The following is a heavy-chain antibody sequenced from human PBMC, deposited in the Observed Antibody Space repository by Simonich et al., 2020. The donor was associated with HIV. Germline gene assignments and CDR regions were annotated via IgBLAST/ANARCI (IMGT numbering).Heavy chain of an antibody. D-gene: IGHD4-17*01. Sequence: QVQLQQWGAGLLKPSENLSLTCAVYGGFFRGYYWSGIRQPPGKGLKWIGEINHSGKTNYNPSPKSRVTISVDTSKNQFSLKLSSVTAADTAVYYCARRHPTTVTTPYFDYWGQGTLVTVSS. V-gene: IGHV4-34*01. CDR1: GGFFRGYY. CDR2: INHSGKT. J-gene: IGHJ4*02. CDR3: ARRHPTTVTTPYFDY.